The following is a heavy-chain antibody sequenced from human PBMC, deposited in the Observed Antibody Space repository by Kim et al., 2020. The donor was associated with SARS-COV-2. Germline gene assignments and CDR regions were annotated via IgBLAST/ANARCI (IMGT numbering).Heavy chain of an antibody. J-gene: IGHJ4*02. CDR3: ARATKSWVYCSGGSCYSPSMYYFDY. D-gene: IGHD2-15*01. V-gene: IGHV4-39*07. CDR2: IYYSGST. Sequence: SETLSLTCTVSGGSISSSSYYWCWIRQPPGKGLEWIGSIYYSGSTYYNPSLKSRVTISIDTSKNQFSLKLSSVTAADTAVYYCARATKSWVYCSGGSCYSPSMYYFDYWGQGTLVTVSS. CDR1: GGSISSSSYY.